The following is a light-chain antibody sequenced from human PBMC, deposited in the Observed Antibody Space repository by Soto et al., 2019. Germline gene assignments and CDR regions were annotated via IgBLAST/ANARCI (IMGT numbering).Light chain of an antibody. CDR2: EVR. J-gene: IGLJ1*01. CDR3: SSYAGSNRLV. CDR1: SSDVGGYNY. V-gene: IGLV2-14*01. Sequence: QSVLTQPASVSGSPGQSITISCTGTSSDVGGYNYVSWYQQRPGKAPKRLIYEVRDRPSGVSSRFSGSKSGNTASLTISGLQAEDEGDYYCSSYAGSNRLVFGSGTKVTVL.